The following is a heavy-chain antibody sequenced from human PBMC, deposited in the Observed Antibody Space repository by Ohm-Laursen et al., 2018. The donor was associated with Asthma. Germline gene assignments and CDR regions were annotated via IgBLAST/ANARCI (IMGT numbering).Heavy chain of an antibody. Sequence: SETLSLTCTVSGGSISSGGYYWSWIRQPPGKGLEWIGYIYYSGSTNYNPSLKSRVTISVDTSKNQFSLKLSSVTAADTAVYYCARAAENIVATLYFDYWGQGTLVTVSS. D-gene: IGHD5-12*01. CDR2: IYYSGST. V-gene: IGHV4-61*08. J-gene: IGHJ4*02. CDR3: ARAAENIVATLYFDY. CDR1: GGSISSGGYY.